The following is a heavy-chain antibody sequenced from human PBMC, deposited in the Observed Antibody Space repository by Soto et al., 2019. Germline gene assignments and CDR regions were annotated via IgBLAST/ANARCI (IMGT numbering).Heavy chain of an antibody. CDR1: GGSFSYYY. CDR3: ASQGYCRDLRCYRSTGFWSFDL. Sequence: QVQLQQWGAGLLKPSDTLSLTCAVYGGSFSYYYWTWVRQPPGKGLEWIGEINHNGNASYNPSLNSTLTMSLDTSNNQFSLRLSSVTAADTAVYYCASQGYCRDLRCYRSTGFWSFDLWGRDTLVTVSS. J-gene: IGHJ2*01. D-gene: IGHD2-15*01. CDR2: INHNGNA. V-gene: IGHV4-34*01.